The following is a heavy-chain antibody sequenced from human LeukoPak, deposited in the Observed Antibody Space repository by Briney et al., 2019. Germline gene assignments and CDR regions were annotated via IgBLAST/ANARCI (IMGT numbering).Heavy chain of an antibody. D-gene: IGHD3-10*01. CDR2: IYRSGTT. V-gene: IGHV4-4*07. CDR3: ARESTRYGSGNYNWFDR. J-gene: IGHJ5*02. Sequence: SETLSLTCTVSGDSMRNYYWAWIRQSAGKGLEGIGRIYRSGTTNYSPSLHSRVTMSIDTSQNYFSLKLTSVTAADTAVYYCARESTRYGSGNYNWFDRWGQGTLVTVSS. CDR1: GDSMRNYY.